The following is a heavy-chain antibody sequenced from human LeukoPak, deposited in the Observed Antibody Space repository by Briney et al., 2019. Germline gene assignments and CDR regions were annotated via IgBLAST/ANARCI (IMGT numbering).Heavy chain of an antibody. CDR2: ITNDGGTT. Sequence: GGSLRLSCAASGFTFGSYAMHWVRQAPGKGLEYVSAITNDGGTTFYANSVKGRFTISSDNSKNTLFLQMGSLRPEDMAVYYCARVDDFTYDFWGQGTLVTVSS. CDR1: GFTFGSYA. CDR3: ARVDDFTYDF. J-gene: IGHJ4*02. D-gene: IGHD2-2*03. V-gene: IGHV3-64*01.